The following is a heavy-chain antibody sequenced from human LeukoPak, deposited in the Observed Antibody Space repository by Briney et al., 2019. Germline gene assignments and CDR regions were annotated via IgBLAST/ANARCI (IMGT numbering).Heavy chain of an antibody. D-gene: IGHD3-3*01. V-gene: IGHV3-48*04. J-gene: IGHJ4*02. CDR1: GFSFGSYG. CDR3: ARVISDDFWSGYYTGPYFDY. CDR2: ISGNGGTT. Sequence: PGGSLRLSCAASGFSFGSYGLSWVRQAPGKGPQWVSYISGNGGTTHYADSVEGRFTISRDNAKNSLYLQMSSLRAEDTAVYYCARVISDDFWSGYYTGPYFDYWGQGTLVTVSS.